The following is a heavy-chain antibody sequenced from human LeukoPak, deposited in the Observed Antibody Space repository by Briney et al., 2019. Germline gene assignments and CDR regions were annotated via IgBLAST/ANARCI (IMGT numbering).Heavy chain of an antibody. D-gene: IGHD4-17*01. CDR3: ARGSGGYGDYGDY. V-gene: IGHV3-48*01. CDR1: GFTFSIYG. J-gene: IGHJ4*02. CDR2: ISSGSGTI. Sequence: GGSLRLSCAASGFTFSIYGMNWVRQAPGKGLEWVSYISSGSGTIHYADSVKGRFTISRDSARSSLYLQVNSLRAEDTAVYYCARGSGGYGDYGDYWGQGTLVTVSS.